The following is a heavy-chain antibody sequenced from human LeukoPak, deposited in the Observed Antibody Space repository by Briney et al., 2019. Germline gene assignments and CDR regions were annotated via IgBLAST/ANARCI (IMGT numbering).Heavy chain of an antibody. V-gene: IGHV4-59*08. CDR3: TTFRYSSSWYFFDY. Sequence: SETLSLTCTVAGGSISSYYWSWIRQPPGKGLEWIGYIYYSGSTNYKPSLESRVTISVDTSKNQFSLKLSSVNAADTAVYYCTTFRYSSSWYFFDYWGQGTLVTVSS. J-gene: IGHJ4*02. CDR1: GGSISSYY. D-gene: IGHD6-13*01. CDR2: IYYSGST.